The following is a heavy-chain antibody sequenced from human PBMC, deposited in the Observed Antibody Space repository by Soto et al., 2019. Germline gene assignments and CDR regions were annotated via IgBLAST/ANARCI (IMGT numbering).Heavy chain of an antibody. CDR2: INSDGRRT. V-gene: IGHV3-74*01. CDR1: GFTISSYW. J-gene: IGHJ3*02. Sequence: EVQLVESGGGLVQPGGSLRLSCAASGFTISSYWMHWVRQALGKGLVWVSRINSDGRRTSYADSVKGRFTISRDNAKNTLYLQMNSLRAEDTAVYYCTRSATKPFDIWGQGTMVTVSS. D-gene: IGHD1-26*01. CDR3: TRSATKPFDI.